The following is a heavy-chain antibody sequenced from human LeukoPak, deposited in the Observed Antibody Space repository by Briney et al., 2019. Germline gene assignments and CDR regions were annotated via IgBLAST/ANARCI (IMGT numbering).Heavy chain of an antibody. CDR1: GGSFSGYY. Sequence: SETLSLTCAVYGGSFSGYYWSWIRQPPGKGLEWIGEINHSGSTNYNPSLKSRVTISVDTSKNQFSLKLSSVTAADTAVYYCARDNLYYDSSGYYRDSNWFDPWGQGTLVTVSS. J-gene: IGHJ5*02. CDR2: INHSGST. CDR3: ARDNLYYDSSGYYRDSNWFDP. V-gene: IGHV4-34*01. D-gene: IGHD3-22*01.